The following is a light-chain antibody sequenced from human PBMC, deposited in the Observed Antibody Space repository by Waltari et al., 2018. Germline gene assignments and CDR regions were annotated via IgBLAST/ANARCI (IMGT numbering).Light chain of an antibody. CDR3: QQYYSTPYT. V-gene: IGKV4-1*01. CDR2: WAS. J-gene: IGKJ2*01. CDR1: QSVLYSSNYQNY. Sequence: DIVMTQSPDSLAVSLVERATINCKASQSVLYSSNYQNYLAWFQQKPGQPPHLLIYWASTRESGVPDRFSGSGSGTDFTLTISSLQAEDVAVYYCQQYYSTPYTFGQGTKLEIK.